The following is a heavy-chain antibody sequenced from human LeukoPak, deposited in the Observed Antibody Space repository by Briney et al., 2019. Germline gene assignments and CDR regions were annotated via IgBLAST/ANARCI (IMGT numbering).Heavy chain of an antibody. J-gene: IGHJ3*01. Sequence: GGSLRLTCAASGFTFTTSWMHWFRQAPGKGLVWVSRIESDGTSTTYADSVKGRFTISRDNAKNTLYLQMNSLRAEDTAVYYCARDQYSSTWYRGAFDVWGQGTMVSVSS. D-gene: IGHD6-13*01. CDR3: ARDQYSSTWYRGAFDV. V-gene: IGHV3-74*01. CDR2: IESDGTST. CDR1: GFTFTTSW.